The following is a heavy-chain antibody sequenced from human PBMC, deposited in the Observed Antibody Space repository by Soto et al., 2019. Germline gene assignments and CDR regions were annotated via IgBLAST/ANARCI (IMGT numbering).Heavy chain of an antibody. J-gene: IGHJ5*02. D-gene: IGHD2-2*01. CDR3: ARQSCSSTSCYSWVSWFDP. CDR1: GGSISSYY. CDR2: IYYSGST. V-gene: IGHV4-59*08. Sequence: SETLSLTCTVSGGSISSYYWSWIRQPPGKGPEWIGYIYYSGSTKYNPSLKSRVTISVDTSKNQLSLKLSSVTAADTAVYYCARQSCSSTSCYSWVSWFDPWGQGTLVTVSS.